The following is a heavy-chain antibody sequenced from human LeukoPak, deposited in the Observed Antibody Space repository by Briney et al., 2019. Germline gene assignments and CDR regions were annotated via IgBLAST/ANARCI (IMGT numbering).Heavy chain of an antibody. Sequence: GGSLRLSCAASGFTFSSYSMNWVRQAPGKGLEWVSSISSSSSYIYYADSVKGRFTISRGNAKNSLYLQMNSLRAEDTAVYYCARDLGYYGMDVWGQGTTVTVSS. CDR1: GFTFSSYS. D-gene: IGHD3-16*01. CDR2: ISSSSSYI. V-gene: IGHV3-21*01. J-gene: IGHJ6*02. CDR3: ARDLGYYGMDV.